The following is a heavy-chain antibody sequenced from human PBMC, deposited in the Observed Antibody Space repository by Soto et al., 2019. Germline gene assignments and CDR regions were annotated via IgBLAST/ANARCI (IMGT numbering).Heavy chain of an antibody. J-gene: IGHJ4*02. D-gene: IGHD3-10*01. Sequence: PGGSLRLSCAASGFTFSSSNMSWVRQAPGKGLEWVSAISSSSSYIYYADSLKGRFTISRDNAKNSLYLQMHSLRAEDTALYYCARDLGEGSAIWSQGNLVTVSS. CDR3: ARDLGEGSAI. CDR2: ISSSSSYI. CDR1: GFTFSSSN. V-gene: IGHV3-21*01.